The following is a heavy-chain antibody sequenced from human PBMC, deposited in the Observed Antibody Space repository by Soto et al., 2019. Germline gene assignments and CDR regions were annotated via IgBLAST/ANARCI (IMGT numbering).Heavy chain of an antibody. CDR1: GGSISSGDYY. Sequence: PSETLSLTCTVSGGSISSGDYYWSWIRQPPGKGLEWIGYIYYSGSTYYNPSLKSRVTISVDTSKNQFSLKLSSVTAADTAVYYCARAFRDGYKKKFGSPGYFAYCGQGTLVTGS. V-gene: IGHV4-30-4*01. D-gene: IGHD5-12*01. CDR3: ARAFRDGYKKKFGSPGYFAY. J-gene: IGHJ4*02. CDR2: IYYSGST.